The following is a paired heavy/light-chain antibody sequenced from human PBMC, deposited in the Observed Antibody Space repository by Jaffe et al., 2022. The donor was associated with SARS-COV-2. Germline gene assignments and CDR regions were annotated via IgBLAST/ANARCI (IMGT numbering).Heavy chain of an antibody. V-gene: IGHV4-4*02. Sequence: QVQLQESGPGLVKPSGTLSLTCTVSGDSISSNIWWSWVRQPPGKGLEWIGEIYHSGSTNYNPSLKSRVIISVDSSKNQFSLKLTSVTAADTAVYFCARDRGGSGSWFDWFDPWGQGTLVTVSS. CDR1: GDSISSNIW. CDR2: IYHSGST. D-gene: IGHD6-13*01. CDR3: ARDRGGSGSWFDWFDP. J-gene: IGHJ5*02.
Light chain of an antibody. J-gene: IGLJ2*01. CDR2: GKN. V-gene: IGLV3-19*01. CDR1: SLRTYY. Sequence: SSELTQDPAVSVALGQTVRITCQGDSLRTYYASWYQQKPGQAPVLVMYGKNNRPSEIPDRFSASSSGNTASLTITGAQAEDEADYYCNSRDSSVNYVVFGGGTKLTVL. CDR3: NSRDSSVNYVV.